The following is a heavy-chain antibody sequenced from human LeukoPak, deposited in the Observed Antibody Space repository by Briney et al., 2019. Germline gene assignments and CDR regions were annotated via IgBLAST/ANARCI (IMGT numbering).Heavy chain of an antibody. CDR1: GGSFSGYY. CDR3: ARHWASGGLNWFDP. J-gene: IGHJ5*02. Sequence: SSETLSLTCAVYGGSFSGYYWSWIRQPPGKGLEWIGYIYYSGSTNYNPSLKSRVTISVDTSKNQFSLKLSSVTAADTAVYYCARHWASGGLNWFDPWGQRTLVTVSS. D-gene: IGHD2-15*01. CDR2: IYYSGST. V-gene: IGHV4-59*08.